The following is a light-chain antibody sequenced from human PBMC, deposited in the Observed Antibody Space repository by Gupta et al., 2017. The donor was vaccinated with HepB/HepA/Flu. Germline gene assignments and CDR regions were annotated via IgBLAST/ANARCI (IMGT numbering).Light chain of an antibody. CDR1: QSISSY. CDR2: AAS. J-gene: IGKJ4*01. Sequence: FFFSASVKDRVTITCRASQSISSYLNWYQQKPGKAPKLLIYAASSLQSGVPSRFSGSGSGTDFTLTISSLQPEDFATYYCQQSYSTLALTFGGGSKVEIK. V-gene: IGKV1-39*01. CDR3: QQSYSTLALT.